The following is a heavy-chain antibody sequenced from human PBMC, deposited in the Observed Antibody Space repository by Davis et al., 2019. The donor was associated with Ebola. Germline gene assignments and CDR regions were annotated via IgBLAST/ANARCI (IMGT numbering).Heavy chain of an antibody. V-gene: IGHV3-73*01. CDR3: TTVGAVAVRDGMDV. Sequence: GESLKISCVASGLTFTDSAIHWVRQASGKGLEWVGRIRSKANSYATAYAASVKGRFTISRDDSKNTLYLQMNSLKTEDTAVYYCTTVGAVAVRDGMDVWGQGTTVTVSS. CDR1: GLTFTDSA. J-gene: IGHJ6*02. CDR2: IRSKANSYAT. D-gene: IGHD6-19*01.